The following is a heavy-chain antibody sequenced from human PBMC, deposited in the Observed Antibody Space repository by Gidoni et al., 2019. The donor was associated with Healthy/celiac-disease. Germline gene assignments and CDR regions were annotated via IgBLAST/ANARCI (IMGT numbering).Heavy chain of an antibody. CDR3: TRAPRYCSGGSCPARFDY. V-gene: IGHV3-49*03. J-gene: IGHJ4*02. Sequence: EVQLVASGGGLVQPGRSLRLSCTASVFTFGDYAMCWFRQAPRKGLEWVGFIRSKAYGGTTEYAASVKGRFTISRDDSKSIAYLQMNSLKTEDTAVYYCTRAPRYCSGGSCPARFDYWGQGTLVTVSS. D-gene: IGHD2-15*01. CDR2: IRSKAYGGTT. CDR1: VFTFGDYA.